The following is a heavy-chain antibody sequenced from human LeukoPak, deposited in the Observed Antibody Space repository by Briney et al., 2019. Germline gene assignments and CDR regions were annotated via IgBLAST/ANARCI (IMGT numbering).Heavy chain of an antibody. D-gene: IGHD2-2*01. CDR3: ARGQDCSSTSCYRGTFDP. V-gene: IGHV4-4*02. CDR2: IYHSGST. J-gene: IGHJ5*02. Sequence: PSETLSLTCAVSGGSISSSNWWSWVRQPPGKGLEWIGEIYHSGSTNYNPSLKSRVTISVDKSKNQFSLKLSSVTAADTAVYYCARGQDCSSTSCYRGTFDPWGQGTLVTVSS. CDR1: GGSISSSNW.